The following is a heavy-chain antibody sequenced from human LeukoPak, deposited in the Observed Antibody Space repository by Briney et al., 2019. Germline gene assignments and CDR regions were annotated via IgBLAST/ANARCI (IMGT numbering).Heavy chain of an antibody. V-gene: IGHV3-23*01. CDR1: GFTFSSYA. Sequence: PGGSLRLSCAASGFTFSSYAMSWVRQAPGKGLEWVSAISGSGGSTYYADSVKGRFTISRDNSKNTLYLQMNSLRAEDTAVYYCASCIAVAGTFDYWGQGTLVTVSS. CDR3: ASCIAVAGTFDY. D-gene: IGHD6-19*01. J-gene: IGHJ4*02. CDR2: ISGSGGST.